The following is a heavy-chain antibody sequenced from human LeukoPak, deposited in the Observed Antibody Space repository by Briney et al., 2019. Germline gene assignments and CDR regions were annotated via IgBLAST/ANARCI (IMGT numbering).Heavy chain of an antibody. Sequence: PGGSLRLSCAASGFTFSSYWMSWVRQAPGKGLEWVANIKQDGSEKYHVDSVKGRFTISRDNAKNSLYLQMNSLRAEDTAVYYCARDLRRISMVRGVSLSPSYFDYWGQGTLVTVSS. CDR1: GFTFSSYW. CDR2: IKQDGSEK. J-gene: IGHJ4*02. D-gene: IGHD3-10*01. CDR3: ARDLRRISMVRGVSLSPSYFDY. V-gene: IGHV3-7*01.